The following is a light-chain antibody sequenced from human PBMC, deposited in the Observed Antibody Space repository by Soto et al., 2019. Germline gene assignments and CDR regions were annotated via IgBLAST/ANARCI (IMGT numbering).Light chain of an antibody. CDR1: QRLLNRNGYNY. Sequence: DIVLTQSPLSLPVSPGEPASISCRSSQRLLNRNGYNYLDWFVQKPGQSPQLLIYMTSNRSPGVPDRFSGSGSGTDFTLKISRVEAEDVGVYYCMQPLHPKWKCGQVTKVDIK. CDR2: MTS. CDR3: MQPLHPKWK. V-gene: IGKV2-28*01. J-gene: IGKJ1*01.